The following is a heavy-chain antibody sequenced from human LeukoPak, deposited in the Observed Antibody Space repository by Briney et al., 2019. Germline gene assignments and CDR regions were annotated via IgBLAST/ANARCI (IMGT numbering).Heavy chain of an antibody. CDR1: GFTFSSYA. CDR2: ISYDGSNK. J-gene: IGHJ4*02. Sequence: GRSLRLSCAASGFTFSSYAMHWVRQAPGKGLEWEAVISYDGSNKYYAASVKGRFTISRDNSKNTLYLQMNSLRAEDTAVYYCATLSSGVFDYWGQGTLVTVSS. D-gene: IGHD6-19*01. CDR3: ATLSSGVFDY. V-gene: IGHV3-30*04.